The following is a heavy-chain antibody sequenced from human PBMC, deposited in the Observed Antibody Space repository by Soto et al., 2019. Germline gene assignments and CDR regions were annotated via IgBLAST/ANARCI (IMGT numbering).Heavy chain of an antibody. CDR2: INHSGST. D-gene: IGHD3-22*01. CDR3: ARGRHDSSGYYYHAHQEYSWFDP. Sequence: SETLSLTCAVYGGSFSCYYWSWIRQPPGKGLEWIGEINHSGSTNYNPSLKSRVTISVDTSKNQFSLKLSSVTAADTAVYYCARGRHDSSGYYYHAHQEYSWFDPWGQGTLVTVSS. J-gene: IGHJ5*02. CDR1: GGSFSCYY. V-gene: IGHV4-34*01.